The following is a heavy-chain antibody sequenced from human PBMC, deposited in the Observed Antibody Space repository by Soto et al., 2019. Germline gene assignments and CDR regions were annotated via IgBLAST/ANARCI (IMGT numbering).Heavy chain of an antibody. CDR2: IRSKPNSYAT. CDR1: GFTFSGSA. Sequence: GGSLRLSCAVSGFTFSGSALHWVRQPSGKGLEWLGRIRSKPNSYATAYAASVKGRFTIYRDDSKSTLYLQMTSLRPEDTAVYYCASGAAFYYDTSRYWGQGTLVTVSS. J-gene: IGHJ4*02. V-gene: IGHV3-73*01. CDR3: ASGAAFYYDTSRY. D-gene: IGHD3-22*01.